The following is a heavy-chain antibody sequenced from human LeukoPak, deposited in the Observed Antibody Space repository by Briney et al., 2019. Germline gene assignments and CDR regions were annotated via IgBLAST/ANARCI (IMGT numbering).Heavy chain of an antibody. CDR1: GGSISSYY. V-gene: IGHV4-59*12. J-gene: IGHJ5*02. CDR2: IYYSGST. D-gene: IGHD2-2*01. Sequence: PSETLSLTCTVSGGSISSYYWSWIRQPPGKGLEWIGYIYYSGSTNYNPSLKSRVTISVDTSKNQFSLKLSSVTAADTAVYYCAGAHYCSSTSCLRFDPWGQGTLVTVSS. CDR3: AGAHYCSSTSCLRFDP.